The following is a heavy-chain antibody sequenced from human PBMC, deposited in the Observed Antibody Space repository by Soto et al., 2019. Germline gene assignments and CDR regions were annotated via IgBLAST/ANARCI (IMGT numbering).Heavy chain of an antibody. D-gene: IGHD6-6*01. CDR1: GFTFSSYD. CDR3: ARDGGGIAARRSRYYYGMDV. J-gene: IGHJ6*02. Sequence: GGSLRLSCAASGFTFSSYDMHWVRQATGKXLEWVSAIGTAGDTYYPGSVKGRFTISRENAKNSLYLQMNSLRAGDTAVYYCARDGGGIAARRSRYYYGMDVWGQGPTVTVSS. CDR2: IGTAGDT. V-gene: IGHV3-13*01.